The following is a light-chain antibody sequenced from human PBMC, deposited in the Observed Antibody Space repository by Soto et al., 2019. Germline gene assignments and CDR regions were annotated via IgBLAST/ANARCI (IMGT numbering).Light chain of an antibody. Sequence: DIQLTQSPSFLSASVGDRLTITCRASQDIRSSLAWYQQKPGKAPNLLIYTVSTLQSGVPSRFSGSRSGTGFTLTISSLQPEDFATCCCEQVNMCPFTFGGGTKVEI. J-gene: IGKJ4*01. CDR2: TVS. V-gene: IGKV1-9*01. CDR1: QDIRSS. CDR3: EQVNMCPFT.